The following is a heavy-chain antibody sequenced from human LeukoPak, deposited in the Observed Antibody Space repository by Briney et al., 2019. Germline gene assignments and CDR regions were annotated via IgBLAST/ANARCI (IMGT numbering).Heavy chain of an antibody. CDR1: AFTFSNYA. Sequence: GGSLRLSCAASAFTFSNYAMSWVRQAPRKGLEWVSSTSGSGVNTYYADSVKGRFTISRDNSKNTLYLQMNSLRDEDTAVYYCARSYQTADAFDIWGQGTMVTVSS. V-gene: IGHV3-23*01. CDR3: ARSYQTADAFDI. CDR2: TSGSGVNT. J-gene: IGHJ3*02. D-gene: IGHD2-2*01.